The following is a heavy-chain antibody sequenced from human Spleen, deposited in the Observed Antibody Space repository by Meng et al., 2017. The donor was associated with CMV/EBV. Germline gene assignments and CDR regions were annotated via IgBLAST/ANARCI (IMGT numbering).Heavy chain of an antibody. CDR3: ARFYSGITYDFWSGYYTYFDY. V-gene: IGHV3-23*03. J-gene: IGHJ4*02. CDR1: GFTFNSYA. Sequence: GGSLRLSCAASGFTFNSYAMSWVRQAPGKGLEWVSLIYSGGSSTYYADSVKGRFTISRDNSKNTLYLQMNSLRAEDTAIYYCARFYSGITYDFWSGYYTYFDYWGQGTLVTVSS. CDR2: IYSGGSST. D-gene: IGHD3-3*01.